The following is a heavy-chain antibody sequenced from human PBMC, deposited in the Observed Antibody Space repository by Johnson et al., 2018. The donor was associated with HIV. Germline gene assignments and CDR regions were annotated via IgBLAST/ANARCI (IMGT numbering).Heavy chain of an antibody. V-gene: IGHV3-13*01. CDR1: GFTFSSYD. CDR3: ARANRGRNDAFDI. J-gene: IGHJ3*02. D-gene: IGHD2-15*01. Sequence: VQLVESGGGLVQPGGSLRLSCAASGFTFSSYDMHWVRQATGKGLEWVSAIGPAGDTYYPGSVKGRFTISRENAKNSLYLQMNSLRAGETAVYYCARANRGRNDAFDIWGQGTMVTVSS. CDR2: IGPAGDT.